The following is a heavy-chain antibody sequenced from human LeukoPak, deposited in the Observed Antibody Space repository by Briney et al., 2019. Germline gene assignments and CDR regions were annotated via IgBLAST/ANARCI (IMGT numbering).Heavy chain of an antibody. CDR3: ARDGEGIAVAGIDY. V-gene: IGHV3-33*01. D-gene: IGHD6-19*01. Sequence: GGSLRLSCAASGFTFSSYGMHWVRQAPGKGLEWVAVIRYDGSNKYYADSVKGRFTISRDNSKNTLYLQMNSLRAEDTAVYYRARDGEGIAVAGIDYWGQGTLVTVSS. CDR1: GFTFSSYG. CDR2: IRYDGSNK. J-gene: IGHJ4*02.